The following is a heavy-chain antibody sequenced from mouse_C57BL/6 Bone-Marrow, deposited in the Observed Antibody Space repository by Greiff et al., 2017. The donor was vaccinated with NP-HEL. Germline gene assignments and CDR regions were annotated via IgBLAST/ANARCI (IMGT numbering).Heavy chain of an antibody. CDR3: ARYNYYGSSHWYFDV. D-gene: IGHD1-1*01. Sequence: VQLQESGAELARPGASVKLSCKASGYTFTSYGISWVKQRTGQGLEWIGEIYPRSGNTYYNEKFKGKATLTADKSSSTAYMELRSLTSEDSAVYFCARYNYYGSSHWYFDVWGTGTTVTVSS. J-gene: IGHJ1*03. V-gene: IGHV1-81*01. CDR1: GYTFTSYG. CDR2: IYPRSGNT.